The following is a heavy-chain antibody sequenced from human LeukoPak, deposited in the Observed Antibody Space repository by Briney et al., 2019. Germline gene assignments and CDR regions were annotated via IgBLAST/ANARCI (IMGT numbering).Heavy chain of an antibody. V-gene: IGHV4-61*02. CDR1: GGSISSSSYY. Sequence: SETLSLTCTVSGGSISSSSYYWSWIRQPAGKGLEWIGRLYASGSTNYNPSLKSRVTISVDTSKNQFSLKLSSVTAADTAVYYCASWNLDDMFAFDIWGQGTMVTASS. D-gene: IGHD1-1*01. CDR2: LYASGST. J-gene: IGHJ3*02. CDR3: ASWNLDDMFAFDI.